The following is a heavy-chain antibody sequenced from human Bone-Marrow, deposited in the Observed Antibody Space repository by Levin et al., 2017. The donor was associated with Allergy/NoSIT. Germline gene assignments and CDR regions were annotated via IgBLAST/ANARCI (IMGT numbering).Heavy chain of an antibody. D-gene: IGHD3-10*01. V-gene: IGHV4-34*01. CDR2: INHSGST. Sequence: PSETLSLTCAVYGGSFSGYYWSWIRQPPRKGLEWIGEINHSGSTNYNPSLKSRVTISVDTSKNQFSLKLSSVTAADTAVYYCARYGSGSYYRRAFGAFDIWGQGTMVTVSS. CDR3: ARYGSGSYYRRAFGAFDI. CDR1: GGSFSGYY. J-gene: IGHJ3*02.